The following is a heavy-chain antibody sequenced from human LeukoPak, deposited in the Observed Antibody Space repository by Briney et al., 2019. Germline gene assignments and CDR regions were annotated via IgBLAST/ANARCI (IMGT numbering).Heavy chain of an antibody. D-gene: IGHD1-1*01. V-gene: IGHV1-69*13. CDR3: ARDERRLGYFDY. Sequence: SVKVSCKVSGGTFSSYAISWVRQAPGQGLEWMGGIIPIFGTANYAQKIQGRVTITADESTSTAYMELSSLRSEDTAVYYCARDERRLGYFDYWGQGTLVTVSS. CDR1: GGTFSSYA. J-gene: IGHJ4*02. CDR2: IIPIFGTA.